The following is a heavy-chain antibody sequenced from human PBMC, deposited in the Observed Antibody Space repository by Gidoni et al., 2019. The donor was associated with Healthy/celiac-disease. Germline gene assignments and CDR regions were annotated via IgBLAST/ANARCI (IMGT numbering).Heavy chain of an antibody. J-gene: IGHJ4*02. Sequence: QVQLQQWGAGLLKPSETLSLTCAVYGGSFGGSYWCWIRQPPGKGLEWIGEINHSGSTNYNPSFKSRVTISVDTSKNQFSLKLSSVTAADTAVYYCAREGSGSYYRLMPHHRARFDYWGQGTLVTVSS. CDR3: AREGSGSYYRLMPHHRARFDY. V-gene: IGHV4-34*01. CDR1: GGSFGGSY. CDR2: INHSGST. D-gene: IGHD1-26*01.